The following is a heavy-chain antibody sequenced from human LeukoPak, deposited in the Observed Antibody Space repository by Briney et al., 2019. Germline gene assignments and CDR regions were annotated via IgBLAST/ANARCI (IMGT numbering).Heavy chain of an antibody. CDR1: GGSFSGYY. D-gene: IGHD3-9*01. V-gene: IGHV4-34*01. CDR2: INHSGST. J-gene: IGHJ5*02. CDR3: ARDRGYYDILTGYYTGYFDP. Sequence: SETLSLTCAVYGGSFSGYYWSWIRQPPGKGLEWIGEINHSGSTNYNPSLKSRVTISVDTSKNQFSLKVTSVTAADTAVYYCARDRGYYDILTGYYTGYFDPWGQGTLVTVSS.